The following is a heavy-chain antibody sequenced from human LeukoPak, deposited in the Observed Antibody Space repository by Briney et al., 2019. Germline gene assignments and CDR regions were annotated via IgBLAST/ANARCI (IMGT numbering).Heavy chain of an antibody. Sequence: GGSLRLSCAASGFTFSSNGMHWVRQAPGKGLEWVAFIRYDGSNKYYADSVKGRFTISRDNSKNTLCLQMNSLRAEDTAVYYCARRLGNSYYYYYYMDVWGKGTTVTVSS. J-gene: IGHJ6*03. V-gene: IGHV3-30*02. CDR3: ARRLGNSYYYYYYMDV. D-gene: IGHD7-27*01. CDR2: IRYDGSNK. CDR1: GFTFSSNG.